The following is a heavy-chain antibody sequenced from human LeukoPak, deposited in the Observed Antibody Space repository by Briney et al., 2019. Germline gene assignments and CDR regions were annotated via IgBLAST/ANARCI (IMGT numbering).Heavy chain of an antibody. D-gene: IGHD2-15*01. CDR3: AKGVGYCSGGSCQQFDY. Sequence: GGSLRLSCAASGFTFSSYSMNWVRQAPGKGLKWVSAISGSGGSTYYADSVKGRITISRDNSKNTLYLQMNSLRAEDTAVYYCAKGVGYCSGGSCQQFDYWGQGTLVTVSS. V-gene: IGHV3-23*01. CDR2: ISGSGGST. J-gene: IGHJ4*02. CDR1: GFTFSSYS.